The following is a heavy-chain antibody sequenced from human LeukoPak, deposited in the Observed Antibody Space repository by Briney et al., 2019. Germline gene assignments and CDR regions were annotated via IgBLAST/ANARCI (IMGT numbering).Heavy chain of an antibody. CDR3: ARHSSRYYDFWSGYPRYFDY. D-gene: IGHD3-3*01. Sequence: SGTLSLTCAVYGGSFSGYYWSWIRQPPGKGLEWIGEINHSGSTNYNPSLKSRVTISVDTSKNQFSLKLSSVTAADTAVYYCARHSSRYYDFWSGYPRYFDYWGQGTLVTVSS. V-gene: IGHV4-34*01. J-gene: IGHJ4*02. CDR2: INHSGST. CDR1: GGSFSGYY.